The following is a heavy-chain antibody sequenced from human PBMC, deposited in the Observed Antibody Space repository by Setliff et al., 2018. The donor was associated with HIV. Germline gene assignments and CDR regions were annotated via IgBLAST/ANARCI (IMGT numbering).Heavy chain of an antibody. CDR3: AIGSSNWPHRPNNYYFDY. CDR1: GYTFTSYY. V-gene: IGHV1-46*01. J-gene: IGHJ4*02. D-gene: IGHD6-13*01. Sequence: ASVKVSCKASGYTFTSYYIHWVRQAPGQGLEWMGRINPSGGSTSYAQKFQGRVTMTRDTSTSTVYMELSSLRSEDTAMYYCAIGSSNWPHRPNNYYFDYWGQGTPVTVS. CDR2: INPSGGST.